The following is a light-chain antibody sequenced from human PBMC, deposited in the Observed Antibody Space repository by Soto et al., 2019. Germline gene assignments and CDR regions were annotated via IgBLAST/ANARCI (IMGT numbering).Light chain of an antibody. CDR2: DAS. CDR3: QHYNSYS. J-gene: IGKJ1*01. Sequence: IPMTQSPSTLSASLGDRVTITCRASQSTSSWLAWYQHKPGKAPKILIFDASSLETGVPSRFSGGGSGTEFTLTISSLQPDDFATYYRQHYNSYSFGQGTKVDI. CDR1: QSTSSW. V-gene: IGKV1-5*01.